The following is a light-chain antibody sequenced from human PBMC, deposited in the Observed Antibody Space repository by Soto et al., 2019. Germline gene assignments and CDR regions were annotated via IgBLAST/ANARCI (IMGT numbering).Light chain of an antibody. CDR2: ADN. CDR1: SSNIGADFD. Sequence: QSVLTQPPSVSGGPGQRVTISCTGSSSNIGADFDVLWYQQLPGTAPTLLIFADNNRPSGVPDRFSGSTSGTTASLTITGLQAEYEADYDCQSYDKTRSATVFGGGTKLTVL. V-gene: IGLV1-40*01. J-gene: IGLJ3*02. CDR3: QSYDKTRSATV.